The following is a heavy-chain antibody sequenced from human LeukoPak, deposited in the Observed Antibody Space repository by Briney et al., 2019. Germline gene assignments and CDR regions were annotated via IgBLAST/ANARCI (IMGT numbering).Heavy chain of an antibody. CDR3: ARVHLLWFGELLHKPPDY. CDR1: GFTFSSYS. CDR2: ISISSSYI. J-gene: IGHJ4*02. D-gene: IGHD3-10*01. V-gene: IGHV3-21*01. Sequence: GGSLRLSCAASGFTFSSYSMNWDRQAPGKGLEWVSSISISSSYIYYADSVKGRFTISRDNAKNSLYLQMTSLRAEDTAVYYCARVHLLWFGELLHKPPDYWGQGTLVTVSS.